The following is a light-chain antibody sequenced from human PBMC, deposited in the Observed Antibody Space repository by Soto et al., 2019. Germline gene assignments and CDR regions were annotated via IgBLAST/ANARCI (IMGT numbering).Light chain of an antibody. J-gene: IGKJ5*01. CDR2: AAS. V-gene: IGKV3D-20*02. CDR1: QTISSTY. CDR3: QQRRNWPPIT. Sequence: EIVLSQSPGTLSLSTGDRATLSCRASQTISSTYLAWYQRKPGQAPRLLIYAASTRATGIPDRFSGGGSGTDFTLTISSLEPEDFAVYYCQQRRNWPPITFGQGTRLAIK.